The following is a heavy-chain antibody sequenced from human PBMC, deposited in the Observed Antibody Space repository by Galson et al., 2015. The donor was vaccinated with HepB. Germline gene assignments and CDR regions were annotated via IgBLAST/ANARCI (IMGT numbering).Heavy chain of an antibody. J-gene: IGHJ4*02. CDR3: ARQDNYDILTGYFDY. CDR1: GYSFTSYW. CDR2: IDPSDSYT. D-gene: IGHD3-9*01. V-gene: IGHV5-10-1*01. Sequence: QSGAEVKKPGESLKISCKGSGYSFTSYWIGWVRQMPGKGLEWMGRIDPSDSYTNYSPSFQGHVTISADKSISTAYLQWSSLKASDTAMYYCARQDNYDILTGYFDYWGQGTLVTVSS.